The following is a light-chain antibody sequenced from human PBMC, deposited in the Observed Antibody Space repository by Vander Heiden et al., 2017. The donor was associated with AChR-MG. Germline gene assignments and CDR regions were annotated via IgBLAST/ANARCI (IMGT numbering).Light chain of an antibody. Sequence: QSALTQPASVSGSPGPSITISCTGTSSDVGGYNYVSWYQQHPGKAPKLMIYDVSKRPSGVSNRFSGSKSGNTASLTISGLQAEDEADYYCSSYTSSSTLQVVFGGGTKLTVL. J-gene: IGLJ2*01. CDR2: DVS. V-gene: IGLV2-14*01. CDR3: SSYTSSSTLQVV. CDR1: SSDVGGYNY.